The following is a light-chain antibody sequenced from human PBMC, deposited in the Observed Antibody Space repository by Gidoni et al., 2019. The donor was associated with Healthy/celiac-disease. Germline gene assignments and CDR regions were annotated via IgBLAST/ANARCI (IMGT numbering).Light chain of an antibody. J-gene: IGLJ1*01. CDR3: SSYTSSSTPYV. CDR1: SSDVGGYNY. CDR2: EVS. Sequence: QSDLTQPASVSGSPGQSITISCTETSSDVGGYNYVSWYQQHPGKAPKLMIYEVSNRPSGVSNRFSGSKSGNTASLTISGLQAEDEADYYCSSYTSSSTPYVFGTGTKVTVL. V-gene: IGLV2-14*01.